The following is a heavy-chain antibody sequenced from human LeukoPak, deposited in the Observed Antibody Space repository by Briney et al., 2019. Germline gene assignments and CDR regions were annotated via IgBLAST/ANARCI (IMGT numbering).Heavy chain of an antibody. V-gene: IGHV4-59*01. D-gene: IGHD5-12*01. Sequence: SETLSLTCSVSPGSIGSYHWNWIRQPSGKGLEWIGIVFNNGGTKHNPSLKSRVAISVDTSKDQFALKLSSVTAADTAVYYCEASYGGYVLDYWGQGALVIVSS. CDR2: VFNNGGT. J-gene: IGHJ4*02. CDR1: PGSIGSYH. CDR3: EASYGGYVLDY.